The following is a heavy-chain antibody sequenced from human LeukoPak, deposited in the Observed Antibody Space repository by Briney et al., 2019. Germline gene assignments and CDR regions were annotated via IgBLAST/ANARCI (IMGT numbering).Heavy chain of an antibody. Sequence: GGSLRLSCLTSGFTLSTNAMSWVRQTPGKGLEWISGISGSGASTYYADSVKGRFTISRDDSRNTLYLQMNSLRGDDTAVYYCAKDVGKWESLHFFDHWGQGTLVTVSS. CDR1: GFTLSTNA. CDR3: AKDVGKWESLHFFDH. J-gene: IGHJ4*02. CDR2: ISGSGAST. V-gene: IGHV3-23*01. D-gene: IGHD1-26*01.